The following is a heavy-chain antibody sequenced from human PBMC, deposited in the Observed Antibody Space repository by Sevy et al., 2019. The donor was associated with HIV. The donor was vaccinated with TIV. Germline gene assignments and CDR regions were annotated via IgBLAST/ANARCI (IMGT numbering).Heavy chain of an antibody. Sequence: ASVKVSCKVSGYTLTELSMHWVQQAPGKGLEWMGGFDPEDGETIYAQKFQGRVTMTEDTSTDTAYMELSSLRSEDTAVYYCATVGRAARRNGDYYYYYGMDVWGQGTTVTVSS. V-gene: IGHV1-24*01. J-gene: IGHJ6*02. CDR1: GYTLTELS. D-gene: IGHD6-6*01. CDR3: ATVGRAARRNGDYYYYYGMDV. CDR2: FDPEDGET.